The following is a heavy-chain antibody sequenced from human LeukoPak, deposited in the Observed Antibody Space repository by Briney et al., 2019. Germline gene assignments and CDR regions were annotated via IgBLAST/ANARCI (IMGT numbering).Heavy chain of an antibody. D-gene: IGHD4-17*01. CDR2: IDHSGGT. V-gene: IGHV4-34*01. CDR3: ARHSPTTVTTLAFDI. J-gene: IGHJ3*02. CDR1: GGSFSGYY. Sequence: SETLSLTCAVYGGSFSGYYWSWIRQPPGKGLEWIGEIDHSGGTNYNPSLKSRVTISVDTSKNQFSLKLSSVTAADTAVYYCARHSPTTVTTLAFDIWGQGTMVTVSS.